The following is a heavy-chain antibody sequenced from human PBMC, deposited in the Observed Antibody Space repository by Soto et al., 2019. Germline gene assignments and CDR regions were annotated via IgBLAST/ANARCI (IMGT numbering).Heavy chain of an antibody. Sequence: AGSLRLSCAASRFTFSSYAMSWVRQAPGKGLEWVSAISGSGGSTYYADSVKGRFTISRDNSKNTLYLQMNSLRAEGTAVYYCAKVRGPYYFDYWGQGTLVTVSS. J-gene: IGHJ4*02. CDR3: AKVRGPYYFDY. CDR1: RFTFSSYA. D-gene: IGHD5-12*01. CDR2: ISGSGGST. V-gene: IGHV3-23*01.